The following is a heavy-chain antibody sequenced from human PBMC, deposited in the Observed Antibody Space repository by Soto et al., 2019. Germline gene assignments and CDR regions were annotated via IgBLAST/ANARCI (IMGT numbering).Heavy chain of an antibody. CDR2: ISAYNGNT. Sequence: ASVKVSCKASGYTFTSYGIGWVRQAPGQGLERMGWISAYNGNTNYAQKLQGRVTMTTDTSTSTAYMELRSLRSDDTAVYYCARGCEPDYGERYKGADAFDIWGQGTMVTVSS. D-gene: IGHD4-17*01. CDR3: ARGCEPDYGERYKGADAFDI. CDR1: GYTFTSYG. J-gene: IGHJ3*02. V-gene: IGHV1-18*01.